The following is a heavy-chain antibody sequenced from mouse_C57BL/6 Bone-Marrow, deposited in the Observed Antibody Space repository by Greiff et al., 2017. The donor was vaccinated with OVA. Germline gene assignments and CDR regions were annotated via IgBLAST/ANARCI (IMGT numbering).Heavy chain of an antibody. CDR3: ARSDYYGSTH. D-gene: IGHD1-1*01. Sequence: VKLQQPGAELVMPGASVKLSCKASGYTFTSYWMHWVKQRPGQGLEWIGEIDPSDSYTNYNQKLKGKSTLTVDKSSSTAYMQLSSLTSEDSAVYYCARSDYYGSTHWGQGTTLTVSS. CDR2: IDPSDSYT. CDR1: GYTFTSYW. J-gene: IGHJ2*01. V-gene: IGHV1-69*01.